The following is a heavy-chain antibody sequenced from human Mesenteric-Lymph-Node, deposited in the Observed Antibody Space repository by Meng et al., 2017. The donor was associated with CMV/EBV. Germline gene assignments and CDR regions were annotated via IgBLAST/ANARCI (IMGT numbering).Heavy chain of an antibody. J-gene: IGHJ5*01. CDR3: ARGKLLWFGESVDWFDS. Sequence: STFTAYGLSWVRQAPGQGLEGMGWINTKTEEPTYAQGFAGRFVFSLDTSVSTSFLHISGLKPEDTAIYFCARGKLLWFGESVDWFDSWGHGTLVTVSS. D-gene: IGHD3-10*01. CDR1: STFTAYG. V-gene: IGHV7-4-1*02. CDR2: INTKTEEP.